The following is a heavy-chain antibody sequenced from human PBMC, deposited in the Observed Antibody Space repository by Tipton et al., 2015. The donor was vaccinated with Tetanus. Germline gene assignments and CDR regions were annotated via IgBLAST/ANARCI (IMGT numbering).Heavy chain of an antibody. J-gene: IGHJ4*02. CDR2: ISADGTAE. CDR1: GFTFNIHG. D-gene: IGHD1-14*01. Sequence: SLRLSCEASGFTFNIHGMNWVRQAPGKGLEWLATISADGTAEHYADSVRGRFPISRDNSKNTLYLQMNSLTTEDTATYYCTRQEDGIDYWGQGTPVPVSS. CDR3: TRQEDGIDY. V-gene: IGHV3-30*03.